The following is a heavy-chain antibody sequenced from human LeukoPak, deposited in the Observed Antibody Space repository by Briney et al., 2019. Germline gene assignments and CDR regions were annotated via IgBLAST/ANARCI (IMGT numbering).Heavy chain of an antibody. Sequence: PSETLSLTCTVSGGSISSYYWSWIRQPPGKGLEWIGYIYTNGSTNYNPSLKSRVTISVDTSKNQFSLKLSSVTAADTAVYYCASGPRNYDFWSGYRPDDVFDIWGQGTMVTVSS. CDR2: IYTNGST. V-gene: IGHV4-4*09. CDR1: GGSISSYY. D-gene: IGHD3-3*01. J-gene: IGHJ3*02. CDR3: ASGPRNYDFWSGYRPDDVFDI.